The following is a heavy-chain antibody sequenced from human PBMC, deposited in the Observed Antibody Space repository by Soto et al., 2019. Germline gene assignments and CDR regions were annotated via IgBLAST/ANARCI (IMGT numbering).Heavy chain of an antibody. D-gene: IGHD3-3*01. CDR1: GGSISSSNW. J-gene: IGHJ6*02. CDR3: ARAAPFGVVTSPYYYYYGMDV. Sequence: SETLSLTCAVSGGSISSSNWWSWVRQPPGKGLEWIGEIYHSGSTNYNPSLKSLVTISVDKSKNQFSLKLSSVTAADTAVYYCARAAPFGVVTSPYYYYYGMDVWGQGTTVTVSS. V-gene: IGHV4-4*02. CDR2: IYHSGST.